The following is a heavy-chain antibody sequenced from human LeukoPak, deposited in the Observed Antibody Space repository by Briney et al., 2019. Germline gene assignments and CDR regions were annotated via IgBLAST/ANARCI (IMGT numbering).Heavy chain of an antibody. V-gene: IGHV1-69*13. D-gene: IGHD1-14*01. CDR3: AREVDITGFDY. CDR2: IIPIFGTA. J-gene: IGHJ4*02. Sequence: ASVKVSCKASGYTFTSYDINWVRQATGQGLEWMGGIIPIFGTANYAQKFQGRVTITADESTSTAYMELSSPRSEDTAVYYCAREVDITGFDYWGQGTLVTVSS. CDR1: GYTFTSYD.